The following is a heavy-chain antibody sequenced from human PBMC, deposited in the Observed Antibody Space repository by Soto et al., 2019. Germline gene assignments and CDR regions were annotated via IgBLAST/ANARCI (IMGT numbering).Heavy chain of an antibody. V-gene: IGHV3-30*03. CDR1: GFTFSSYA. CDR2: ISIRGGDE. Sequence: QVQLVECGGGVVQPGKSLRLSCAASGFTFSSYAMHWARQAPDKGLEWVTVISIRGGDEYYAESVRGRFTISRDDSKNTLYLQTDSLRVEDTAVYYCARGTIVARQHLDYWGQGTLVTVSS. D-gene: IGHD6-6*01. J-gene: IGHJ4*02. CDR3: ARGTIVARQHLDY.